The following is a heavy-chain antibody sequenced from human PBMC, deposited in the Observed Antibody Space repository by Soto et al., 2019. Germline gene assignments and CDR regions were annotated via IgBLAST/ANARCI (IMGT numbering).Heavy chain of an antibody. CDR2: IGKNGREI. D-gene: IGHD2-21*01. J-gene: IGHJ6*02. Sequence: GGSLRLSCEVSGFIFSEYEFSWVRQAPGKGLEWVSYIGKNGREIYDADSVKGCFTISRDDDKSTLYLEMNSLRAEDTAVFYCGRAPGSIYYAMDAWGQGTMVTVSS. V-gene: IGHV3-48*03. CDR1: GFIFSEYE. CDR3: GRAPGSIYYAMDA.